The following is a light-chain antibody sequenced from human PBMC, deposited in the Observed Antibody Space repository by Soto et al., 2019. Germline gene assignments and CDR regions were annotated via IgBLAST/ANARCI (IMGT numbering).Light chain of an antibody. CDR3: QQYENLPIT. V-gene: IGKV1-33*01. CDR2: AAS. Sequence: DIQMTQSPSSLSASVEDRVIITCRASQSISNHLNWYQQKPGKAPKLLIYAASTLQTGVPSRFSGSGSGTDFSFTISSLQPEDIATYYCQQYENLPITFGQGTRLEIK. CDR1: QSISNH. J-gene: IGKJ5*01.